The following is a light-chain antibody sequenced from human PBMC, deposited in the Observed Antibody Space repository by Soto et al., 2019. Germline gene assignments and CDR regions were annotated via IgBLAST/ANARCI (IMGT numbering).Light chain of an antibody. CDR3: SSYTSSSTLDYV. J-gene: IGLJ1*01. Sequence: QSALPQPDSVSGSPGQSITISCTGTSSDVGGYNYVSWYQQHPGKAPKLMIYDVSNRPSGVSNRFSGSKSGNTASLTISGLQAEDEADYYCSSYTSSSTLDYVFGTGTKLTVL. CDR2: DVS. V-gene: IGLV2-14*01. CDR1: SSDVGGYNY.